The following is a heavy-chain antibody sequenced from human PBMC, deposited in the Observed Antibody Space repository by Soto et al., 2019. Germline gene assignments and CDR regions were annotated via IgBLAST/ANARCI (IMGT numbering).Heavy chain of an antibody. Sequence: GESLKISCKATGYSFTNYWIGWVRQMPGKGLEWMGTIYPGDSDTRYGPAFEGQVTISADKSITTAYLQGSSLKASDTAVYFCARRRQYCSSKIWLAPDYALDVWGQGTTVTVSS. CDR3: ARRRQYCSSKIWLAPDYALDV. J-gene: IGHJ6*02. D-gene: IGHD2-2*01. CDR2: IYPGDSDT. V-gene: IGHV5-51*01. CDR1: GYSFTNYW.